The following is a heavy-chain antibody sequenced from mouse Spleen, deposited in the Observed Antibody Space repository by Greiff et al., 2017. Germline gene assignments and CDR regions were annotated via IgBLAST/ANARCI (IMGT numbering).Heavy chain of an antibody. CDR3: ASQGDYYYGSSYWYFDV. D-gene: IGHD1-1*01. J-gene: IGHJ1*01. V-gene: IGHV1-81*01. Sequence: QVHVKQSGAELARPGASVKLSCKASGYTFTSYGISWVKQRTGQGLEWIGEIYPRSGNTYYNEKFKGKATLTADKSSSTAYMELRSLTSEDSAVYFCASQGDYYYGSSYWYFDVWGAGTTVTVSS. CDR2: IYPRSGNT. CDR1: GYTFTSYG.